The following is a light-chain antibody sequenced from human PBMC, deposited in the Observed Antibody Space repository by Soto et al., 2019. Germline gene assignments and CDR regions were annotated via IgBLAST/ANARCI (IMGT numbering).Light chain of an antibody. Sequence: DIQMTQSPSSLSASVGDSVTITCRASQNINSYLNWYQQRPGKAPKLLIHDASILQSGVPSRFSGSGSGTEFALTINSLQPEDIATIYCQQTYSTPWTFVQGTKVEIK. J-gene: IGKJ1*01. V-gene: IGKV1-39*01. CDR2: DAS. CDR3: QQTYSTPWT. CDR1: QNINSY.